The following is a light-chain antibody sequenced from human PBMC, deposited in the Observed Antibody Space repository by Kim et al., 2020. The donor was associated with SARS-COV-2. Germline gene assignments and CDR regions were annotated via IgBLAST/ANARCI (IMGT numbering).Light chain of an antibody. V-gene: IGLV2-14*03. CDR3: CSYTTSSIYV. J-gene: IGLJ1*01. CDR1: SSDVVAYNA. CDR2: DVS. Sequence: GQSIAISCTGTSSDVVAYNALSWYQHHPGKAPTLMVYDVSGRPSGVSRLFSGSKSGNTASLTISWLQAEDEADYYCCSYTTSSIYVFGTGTKVTVL.